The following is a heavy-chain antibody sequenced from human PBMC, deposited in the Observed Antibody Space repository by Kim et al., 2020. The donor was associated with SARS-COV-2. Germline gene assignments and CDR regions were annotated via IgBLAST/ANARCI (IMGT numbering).Heavy chain of an antibody. CDR3: AREGYDSSGYYYGINAFDI. J-gene: IGHJ3*02. V-gene: IGHV4-39*07. CDR2: IYYSGST. CDR1: GGSISSSSYY. D-gene: IGHD3-22*01. Sequence: SETLSLTCTVSGGSISSSSYYWGWIRQPPGKGLEWIGSIYYSGSTYYNPSLKSRVTISVDTSKNQFSLKLSSVTAADTAVYYCAREGYDSSGYYYGINAFDIWGQGTMVTVSS.